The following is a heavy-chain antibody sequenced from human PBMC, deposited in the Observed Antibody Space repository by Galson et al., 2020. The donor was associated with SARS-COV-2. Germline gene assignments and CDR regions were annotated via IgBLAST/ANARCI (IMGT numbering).Heavy chain of an antibody. Sequence: GESLKISCAASGFTFSSYAMHWVRQAPGKGLEWVAVISYDGSNKYYADSVKGRFTISRDNSKNTLYLQMNSLRAEDTAVYYCARDEQLTPGYYYYGMDVWGQGTTVTVSS. CDR2: ISYDGSNK. J-gene: IGHJ6*02. V-gene: IGHV3-30-3*01. CDR1: GFTFSSYA. D-gene: IGHD6-13*01. CDR3: ARDEQLTPGYYYYGMDV.